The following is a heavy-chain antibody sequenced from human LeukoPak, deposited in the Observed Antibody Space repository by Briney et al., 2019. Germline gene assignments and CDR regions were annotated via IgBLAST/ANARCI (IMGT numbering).Heavy chain of an antibody. V-gene: IGHV4-4*02. CDR3: ALYDYVWGSYRTGDY. CDR2: IYHSGST. J-gene: IGHJ4*02. CDR1: GGSISSSNW. Sequence: PSETLSLTCAVSGGSISSSNWWSWVRQPPGKGLEWIGEIYHSGSTNYNPSLKSRVTISVDTSKNQFSLKLSSVTAADTAVYYCALYDYVWGSYRTGDYWGQGTLVTVSS. D-gene: IGHD3-16*02.